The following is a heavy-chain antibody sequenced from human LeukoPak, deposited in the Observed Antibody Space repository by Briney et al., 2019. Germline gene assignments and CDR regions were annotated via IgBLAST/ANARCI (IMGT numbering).Heavy chain of an antibody. D-gene: IGHD4-11*01. CDR2: TVVGSGNT. J-gene: IGHJ6*02. CDR1: GFTFTKSA. CDR3: AAGLRGPTVTGKYYYYGMDV. Sequence: GASVKVSCKASGFTFTKSALQWVRQARGQRLEWIGWTVVGSGNTDYAQKFQERVTITRDMFTSTAYMELSSLRSEDTAVYYCAAGLRGPTVTGKYYYYGMDVWGQGTTVTVSS. V-gene: IGHV1-58*01.